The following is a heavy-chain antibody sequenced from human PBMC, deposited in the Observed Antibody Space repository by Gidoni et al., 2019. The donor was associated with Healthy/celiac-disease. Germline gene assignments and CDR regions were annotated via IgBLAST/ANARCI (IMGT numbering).Heavy chain of an antibody. CDR1: GYTFTSYY. J-gene: IGHJ4*02. CDR2: INPSGGST. D-gene: IGHD6-19*01. CDR3: ARDGGWQWLDQSPFDY. Sequence: QVQLVQSGAEVKKPGASVKVSCKASGYTFTSYYMHWVRQAPGQGLEWMGIINPSGGSTSYAQKFQGRVTMTRDTSTSTVYMELSSLRSEDTAVYYCARDGGWQWLDQSPFDYWGQGTLVTVSS. V-gene: IGHV1-46*01.